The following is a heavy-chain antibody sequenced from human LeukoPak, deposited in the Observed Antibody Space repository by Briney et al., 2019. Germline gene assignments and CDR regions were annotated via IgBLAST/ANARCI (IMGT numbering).Heavy chain of an antibody. D-gene: IGHD3-10*01. Sequence: PGGSLRLSCAVSGFTFSSYWMHWVRQAPGKGLVWVSHIKSDGSSTSYADSVKGRFTISRDNAKNTLSLQMNSLRDDDTAVYYCAREMTLRGSYYYYMDVWGKGTTVTVSS. CDR2: IKSDGSST. V-gene: IGHV3-74*01. J-gene: IGHJ6*03. CDR3: AREMTLRGSYYYYMDV. CDR1: GFTFSSYW.